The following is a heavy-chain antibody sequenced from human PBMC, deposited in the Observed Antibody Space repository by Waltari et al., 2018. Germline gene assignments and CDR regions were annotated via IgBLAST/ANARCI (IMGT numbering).Heavy chain of an antibody. Sequence: QLQLQESGPGLVKPSETLSLTCTVSGGSISSSSHFWAWIRQPPGKRLEWFGSIYYSATTFSKPSLKTRLTISVDTSKNQFSLNLNSVTAADTAIYYCARESSSSPDYWGHGLLVTISS. CDR1: GGSISSSSHF. J-gene: IGHJ4*01. V-gene: IGHV4-39*02. D-gene: IGHD6-6*01. CDR3: ARESSSSPDY. CDR2: IYYSATT.